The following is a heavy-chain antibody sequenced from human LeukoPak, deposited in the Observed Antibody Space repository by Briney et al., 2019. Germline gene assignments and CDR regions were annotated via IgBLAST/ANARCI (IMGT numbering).Heavy chain of an antibody. J-gene: IGHJ4*02. CDR2: ISSSGNTL. CDR3: ARSSEYNWNDGGSYFDY. CDR1: GFTFSDYY. D-gene: IGHD1-20*01. Sequence: GGSLRLSCAASGFTFSDYYMSWIRQAPGKGLEWVSYISSSGNTLYYTDSVKGRFTISRDNAGNSLYLQMYSLRAEDTAVYYCARSSEYNWNDGGSYFDYWGQGTLVTVSS. V-gene: IGHV3-11*01.